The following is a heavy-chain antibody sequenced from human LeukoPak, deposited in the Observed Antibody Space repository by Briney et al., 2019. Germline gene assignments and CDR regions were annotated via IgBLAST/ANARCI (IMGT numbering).Heavy chain of an antibody. CDR2: ISSSSSYI. Sequence: GGSLRLSCAASGFTFSSYSMNWVRQAPGKGLEWVSSISSSSSYIYYADSVKGRFTISRDNAKNSLYLQMNSLRAEDTAVYYCAREGILTGYGCFDYWGQGTLVTVSS. CDR1: GFTFSSYS. J-gene: IGHJ4*02. V-gene: IGHV3-21*01. D-gene: IGHD3-9*01. CDR3: AREGILTGYGCFDY.